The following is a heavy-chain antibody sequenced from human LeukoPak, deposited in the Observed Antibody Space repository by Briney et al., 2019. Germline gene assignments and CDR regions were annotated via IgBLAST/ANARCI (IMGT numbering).Heavy chain of an antibody. D-gene: IGHD3-22*01. CDR2: IIPIFGTA. J-gene: IGHJ4*02. V-gene: IGHV1-69*13. Sequence: ASVKVSCKASGGTFSSYAISWVRQAPGQGLEWMGGIIPIFGTANYAQKFQGRVTITADESTSTAYMELSSLRSDDTAVYYCARASWLLDPGGDDYWGQGTLVTVSS. CDR1: GGTFSSYA. CDR3: ARASWLLDPGGDDY.